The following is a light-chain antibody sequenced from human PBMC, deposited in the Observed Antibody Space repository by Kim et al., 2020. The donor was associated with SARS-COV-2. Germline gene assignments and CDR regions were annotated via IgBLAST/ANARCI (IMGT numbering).Light chain of an antibody. CDR1: QSVSSY. CDR3: QQRSNS. Sequence: TLSLSPGESATLSCRASQSVSSYLAWYQQKPGQAPRLLIYDASNRATGIPARFSGSGSGTDFTLTISSLEPEDFAVYYCQQRSNSFGGGTKVDIK. J-gene: IGKJ4*01. CDR2: DAS. V-gene: IGKV3-11*01.